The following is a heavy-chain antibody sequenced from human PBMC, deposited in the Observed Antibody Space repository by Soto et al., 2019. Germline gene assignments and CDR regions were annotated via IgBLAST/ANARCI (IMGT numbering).Heavy chain of an antibody. CDR3: ARHMRAVASPLTY. D-gene: IGHD6-19*01. J-gene: IGHJ4*02. V-gene: IGHV4-34*12. CDR1: GASFSGYY. Sequence: SETLSLPCAVNGASFSGYYWSWIRQPPGKGLEWIGEVFRSGSTNYTPSLKSRVTISVDSSKSQFSLKVTSVTAADTAVYYCARHMRAVASPLTYWGQGALVTVSS. CDR2: VFRSGST.